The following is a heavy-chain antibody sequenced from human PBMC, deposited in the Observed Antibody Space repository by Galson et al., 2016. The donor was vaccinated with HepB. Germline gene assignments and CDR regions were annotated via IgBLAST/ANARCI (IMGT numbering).Heavy chain of an antibody. D-gene: IGHD3-16*01. V-gene: IGHV3-53*01. J-gene: IGHJ3*02. CDR2: INSGGRT. CDR3: ARGGSGSYGALDI. CDR1: GFIVGNNY. Sequence: SLSLSCAVSGFIVGNNYMSWVRQAPGKGLEWVSIINSGGRTNYADSVKGRFTISRDNSANTLFLQMNRLRAEDTAVYYCARGGSGSYGALDIWGQGTMVIVSS.